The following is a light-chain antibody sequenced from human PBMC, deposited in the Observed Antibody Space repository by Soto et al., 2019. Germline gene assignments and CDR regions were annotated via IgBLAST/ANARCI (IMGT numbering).Light chain of an antibody. CDR2: KAS. CDR3: EQYNTYWT. V-gene: IGKV1-5*03. Sequence: DIQMTQSPSTLSASVGDRVTITCRASQTISSWLAWYQAKPGKAPKLLIYKASNLGSGVPSRFSGSGSGTEFTLTISSLQPDDLATYYCEQYNTYWTCGQGTKVEIK. CDR1: QTISSW. J-gene: IGKJ1*01.